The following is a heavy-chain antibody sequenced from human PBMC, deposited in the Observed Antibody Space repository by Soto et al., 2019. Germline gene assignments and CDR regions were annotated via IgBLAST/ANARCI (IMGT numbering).Heavy chain of an antibody. CDR1: GGSISSGAYS. CDR3: ARDYYGMDV. Sequence: SXTLSLNCTVSGGSISSGAYSWTWIRQSPTKGLEWIGYTYQSGSAYYNPSLNSRVIISVDRSKNQFSLNLTSVIAADTAVYYCARDYYGMDVWGQGTTVTVSS. V-gene: IGHV4-30-2*06. J-gene: IGHJ6*02. CDR2: TYQSGSA.